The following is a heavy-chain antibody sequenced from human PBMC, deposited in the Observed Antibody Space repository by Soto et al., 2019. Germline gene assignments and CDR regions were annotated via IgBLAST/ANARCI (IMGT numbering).Heavy chain of an antibody. V-gene: IGHV1-18*04. J-gene: IGHJ4*02. CDR2: ISPFTGDT. D-gene: IGHD2-15*01. CDR3: ARTLSGGSGRSAY. CDR1: GYCFSNYG. Sequence: ASVKVSFAASGYCFSNYGLNWVRQAPGQGLEWMGWISPFTGDTHYTQSLQGRVTMTTDTSTSTAYMELRSRRSADTAVWDCARTLSGGSGRSAYGGEGTRGTGS.